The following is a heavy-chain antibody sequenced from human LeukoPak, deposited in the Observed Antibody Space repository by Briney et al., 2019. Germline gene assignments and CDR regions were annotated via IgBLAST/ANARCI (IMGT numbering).Heavy chain of an antibody. V-gene: IGHV4-39*02. D-gene: IGHD4/OR15-4a*01. Sequence: SETLSLTCSVSGGSISSRSYYWGWIRQPPGKGLEWIGSIHYSGSTHYSPSLKSRVTISVDRSKNHFSLKLSSVAAADTAVYYCARPGAKMTTEDCYFDLWGRGTLVTVSS. J-gene: IGHJ2*01. CDR3: ARPGAKMTTEDCYFDL. CDR2: IHYSGST. CDR1: GGSISSRSYY.